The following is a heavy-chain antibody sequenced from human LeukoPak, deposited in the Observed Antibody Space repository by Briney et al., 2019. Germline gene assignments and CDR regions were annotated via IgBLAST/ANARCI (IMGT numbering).Heavy chain of an antibody. CDR3: ARQYCITTDCSLIQTYFDY. Sequence: ASVKVSCKTSGYPFINYGINWVRQAPGQGLEWMGWISTHNGKTNYAQNFQGRITMTTGTSTSTAYLELRSLRYDDTTVYFCARQYCITTDCSLIQTYFDYWGQGTLVTVSS. J-gene: IGHJ4*02. CDR2: ISTHNGKT. D-gene: IGHD2/OR15-2a*01. V-gene: IGHV1-18*01. CDR1: GYPFINYG.